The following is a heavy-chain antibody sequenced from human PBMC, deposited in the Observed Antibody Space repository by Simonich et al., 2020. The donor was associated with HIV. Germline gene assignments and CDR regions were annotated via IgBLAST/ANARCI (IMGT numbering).Heavy chain of an antibody. V-gene: IGHV1-2*02. CDR2: INPNSGGT. Sequence: QVQLVQSGAEVKKPGASVKVSCKASGYTFTGYYIHWVRQAPGQGLEWMGWINPNSGGTNYAQKFQGRVTMTRDTSIRTAYMELSRLRSDDTALYYCARGLSTGTYYFDYWGQGTLVTVSS. CDR3: ARGLSTGTYYFDY. CDR1: GYTFTGYY. D-gene: IGHD1-7*01. J-gene: IGHJ4*02.